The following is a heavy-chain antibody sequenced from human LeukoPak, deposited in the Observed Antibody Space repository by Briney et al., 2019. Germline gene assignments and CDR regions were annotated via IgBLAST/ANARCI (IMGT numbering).Heavy chain of an antibody. CDR1: GFTFSSYA. CDR2: ISGSGGST. V-gene: IGHV3-23*01. CDR3: AKESSYYGSGSYYPDY. D-gene: IGHD3-10*01. J-gene: IGHJ4*02. Sequence: GGSLRLSCAASGFTFSSYAMSWVRQAPGKGLEWVSAISGSGGSTYYADSVKGRFTISRDNSKNTLYLQMNSLRAEDTAVYYCAKESSYYGSGSYYPDYWGQGTLVTVSS.